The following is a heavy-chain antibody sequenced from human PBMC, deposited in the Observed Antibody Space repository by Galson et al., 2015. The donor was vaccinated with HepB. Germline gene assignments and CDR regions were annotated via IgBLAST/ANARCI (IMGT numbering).Heavy chain of an antibody. CDR1: GFTFSNYG. CDR2: ISYDGSNK. CDR3: AKLGENSDLGY. Sequence: SLRLSCAASGFTFSNYGMHWVRQAPGKGLEWVSGISYDGSNKYYADSVKGRFTISRDNSKNTLYLQMNSLRAEDTAVYYCAKLGENSDLGYWGQGTLVTVSS. D-gene: IGHD3-16*01. V-gene: IGHV3-30*18. J-gene: IGHJ4*02.